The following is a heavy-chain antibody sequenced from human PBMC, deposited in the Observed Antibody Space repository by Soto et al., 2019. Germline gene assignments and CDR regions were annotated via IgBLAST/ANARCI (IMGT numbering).Heavy chain of an antibody. CDR3: AIPPQDGIPTGSHGSAP. D-gene: IGHD5-18*01. CDR1: GYTFTSYA. CDR2: INAGNGNT. Sequence: SVKVSCKASGYTFTSYAMHWVRQAPGQRLEWMGWINAGNGNTKYSQKFQGRVTITRDTSASTAYMELSSLRSEDTAVYYCAIPPQDGIPTGSHGSAPRGKGTSVPVS. V-gene: IGHV1-3*01. J-gene: IGHJ5*02.